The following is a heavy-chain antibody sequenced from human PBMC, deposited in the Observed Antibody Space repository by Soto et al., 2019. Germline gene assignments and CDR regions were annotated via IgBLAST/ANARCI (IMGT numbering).Heavy chain of an antibody. J-gene: IGHJ6*02. V-gene: IGHV4-59*01. CDR3: ARYNPYYYYYGMDV. Sequence: SETLSLTCTVSGGSIISYYWSWIRQPPGKGLEWIGYIYCSGSTNYNPSLKSRVTISVDTSKNQFSLKLSSVTAADTAVYYCARYNPYYYYYGMDVWGQGTTVTVS. D-gene: IGHD1-20*01. CDR2: IYCSGST. CDR1: GGSIISYY.